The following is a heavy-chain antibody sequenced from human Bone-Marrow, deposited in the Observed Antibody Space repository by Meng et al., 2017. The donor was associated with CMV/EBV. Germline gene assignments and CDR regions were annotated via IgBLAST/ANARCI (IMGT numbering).Heavy chain of an antibody. CDR2: ISAYNGNT. V-gene: IGHV1-18*01. J-gene: IGHJ6*02. CDR1: GYTFTSYG. Sequence: ASVKVSCKASGYTFTSYGISWVRQAPGQGLEWMGWISAYNGNTNYAQKLQGRVTMTTDTSTSTAYMELRSLRSDDTAVYYCARVRDDLWSGWGEGDYGMDVWGQGTTVTVSS. CDR3: ARVRDDLWSGWGEGDYGMDV. D-gene: IGHD3-3*01.